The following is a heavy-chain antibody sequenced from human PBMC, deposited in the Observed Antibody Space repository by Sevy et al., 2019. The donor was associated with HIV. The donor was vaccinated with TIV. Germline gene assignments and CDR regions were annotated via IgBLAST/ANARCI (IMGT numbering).Heavy chain of an antibody. CDR1: GFSLESYW. D-gene: IGHD2-2*02. Sequence: GGSLRLSCVGFGFSLESYWMNWVRQAPGKGLEWVANIRHDGSEIYYVDSVKGRFTVSRDNDRNLVYLQMNNLRVADTALYYCVRAIQSDGSFWGQGTRVTVSS. V-gene: IGHV3-7*01. CDR3: VRAIQSDGSF. J-gene: IGHJ4*02. CDR2: IRHDGSEI.